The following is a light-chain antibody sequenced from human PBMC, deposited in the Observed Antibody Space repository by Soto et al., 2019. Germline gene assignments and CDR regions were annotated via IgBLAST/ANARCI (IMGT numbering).Light chain of an antibody. Sequence: PGERSTLYCGASQTVTSNYLAWYQQKTGQAPRLVIFGESIRVTGIPARFIGSGSGTDLTLTISRLEPEDFAVYYCQHYVTSLTTXGQGTRVDIK. CDR2: GES. CDR1: QTVTSNY. J-gene: IGKJ1*01. CDR3: QHYVTSLTT. V-gene: IGKV3-20*01.